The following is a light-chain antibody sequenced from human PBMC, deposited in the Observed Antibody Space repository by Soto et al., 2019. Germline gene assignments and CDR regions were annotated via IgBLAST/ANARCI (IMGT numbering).Light chain of an antibody. CDR1: QGISSY. CDR2: AAS. J-gene: IGKJ4*01. Sequence: DIQLTQSPSFLSASVGDRVTITCRASQGISSYLAWYQQKPGKAPKLLIYAASTLQSGVPSRFSGSGSGTEFPLTISSLQPEDFAPYCGQQLNSYPLTFGGGTKVEIK. CDR3: QQLNSYPLT. V-gene: IGKV1-9*01.